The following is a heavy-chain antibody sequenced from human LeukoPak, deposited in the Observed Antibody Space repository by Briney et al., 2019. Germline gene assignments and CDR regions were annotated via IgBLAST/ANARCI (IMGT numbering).Heavy chain of an antibody. CDR2: ISGSGGST. CDR1: GFTFSSYA. Sequence: PGGSLRLSCAASGFTFSSYAMSWVRQAPGKGLEWVSAISGSGGSTYYADSVKGRFTISRGNSKNTLYLQMNSLRAEDTAVYYCAKAGLDDYDFDYWGQGTLVTVSS. CDR3: AKAGLDDYDFDY. J-gene: IGHJ4*02. D-gene: IGHD4-17*01. V-gene: IGHV3-23*01.